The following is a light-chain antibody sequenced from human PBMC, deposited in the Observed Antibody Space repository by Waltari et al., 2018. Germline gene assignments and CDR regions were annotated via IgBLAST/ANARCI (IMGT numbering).Light chain of an antibody. J-gene: IGKJ1*01. V-gene: IGKV1-39*01. CDR1: QSISTY. Sequence: DILMTQSPSSLSASVGDRVTITCRASQSISTYLNWYQQRPGEVPKVLIFAASSLQSGVPSRVSGSGSGTYFTLSVSSLQPEDFATYYCQQSYTAPWTFGQGTKVEVK. CDR3: QQSYTAPWT. CDR2: AAS.